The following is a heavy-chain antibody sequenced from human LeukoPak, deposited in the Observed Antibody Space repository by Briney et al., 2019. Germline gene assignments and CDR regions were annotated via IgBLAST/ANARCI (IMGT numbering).Heavy chain of an antibody. Sequence: GGSLRLSCAASGFTFSNYLMHWVRHTPGKGLVWISRISTDGSFTNYADSVKGRFSISRDNAKNTLYLQINSLRAEDTAVYYCARSSYSSSSSVWGQGTMVTVSS. CDR3: ARSSYSSSSSV. CDR2: ISTDGSFT. J-gene: IGHJ3*01. CDR1: GFTFSNYL. V-gene: IGHV3-74*01. D-gene: IGHD6-6*01.